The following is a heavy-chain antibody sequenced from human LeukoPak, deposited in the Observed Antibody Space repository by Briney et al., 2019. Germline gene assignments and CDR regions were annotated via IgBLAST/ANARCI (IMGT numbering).Heavy chain of an antibody. D-gene: IGHD2-15*01. V-gene: IGHV3-23*01. CDR2: ISGSGGST. J-gene: IGHJ5*02. CDR1: GFTFSSYA. CDR3: AKDPGVVVAATPWFDP. Sequence: GGSLRLSCAASGFTFSSYAMSWVRQAPGKGLEWVSAISGSGGSTYYADSVKGRFTISRDNSKNTLYLQMNSLRAEDTAVYYCAKDPGVVVAATPWFDPWGQGTLVTVSS.